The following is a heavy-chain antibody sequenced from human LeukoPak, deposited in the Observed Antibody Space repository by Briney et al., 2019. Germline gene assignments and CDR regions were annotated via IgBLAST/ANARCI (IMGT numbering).Heavy chain of an antibody. CDR3: ASESRFLEWLLYDY. D-gene: IGHD3-3*01. J-gene: IGHJ4*02. CDR2: IYTSGST. Sequence: PSETLSLTCTVSGGSISSYYWSWIRQPAGKGLEWIGRIYTSGSTNYNPSLKSRVTTSVDTSKNQFSLKLSSVTAADTDVYYCASESRFLEWLLYDYWGQGTLVTVSS. CDR1: GGSISSYY. V-gene: IGHV4-4*07.